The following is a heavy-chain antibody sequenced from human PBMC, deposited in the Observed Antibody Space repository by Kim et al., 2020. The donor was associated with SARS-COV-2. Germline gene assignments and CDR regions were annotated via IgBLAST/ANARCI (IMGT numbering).Heavy chain of an antibody. Sequence: GGSLRLSCAASGFSVRINYMSWVRQAPGKGPECVSAIYGSGTTYYADSVKGRFTVSRDHSENTLYLQMTSLRVEDTAVYYCTRTDSGGYHYWGQGTLVTVAS. CDR1: GFSVRINY. CDR2: IYGSGTT. V-gene: IGHV3-53*01. CDR3: TRTDSGGYHY. J-gene: IGHJ4*02. D-gene: IGHD3-22*01.